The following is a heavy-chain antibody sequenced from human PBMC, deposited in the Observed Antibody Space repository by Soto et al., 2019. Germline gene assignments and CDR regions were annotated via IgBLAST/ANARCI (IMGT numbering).Heavy chain of an antibody. D-gene: IGHD6-19*01. CDR2: ISYSGST. V-gene: IGHV4-39*02. J-gene: IGHJ4*02. Sequence: SETLSLTCTVSGASISTSKSYWGWIRQSPGKGLEWIGSISYSGSTYYNPSLKSRLTISVDTSNNLFSLRLNSVTAADTAVYYCTDMLGQWLPRDWGQGTVVTVSS. CDR1: GASISTSKSY. CDR3: TDMLGQWLPRD.